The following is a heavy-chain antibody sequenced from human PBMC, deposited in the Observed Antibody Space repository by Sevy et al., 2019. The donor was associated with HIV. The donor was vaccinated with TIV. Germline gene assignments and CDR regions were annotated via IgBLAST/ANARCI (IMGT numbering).Heavy chain of an antibody. Sequence: GGSLRLSCAAAGFNFNNYAMTWVRQAPGKGLEWVSGISFSGSKTYYAESVKGRSSSSRDPSKNTLYLQMNNVRVDDRAVYFCAKTPFMDFWNDSYSFYFDFWGQGTLVTVSS. V-gene: IGHV3-23*01. CDR3: AKTPFMDFWNDSYSFYFDF. CDR1: GFNFNNYA. CDR2: ISFSGSKT. D-gene: IGHD3-3*01. J-gene: IGHJ4*02.